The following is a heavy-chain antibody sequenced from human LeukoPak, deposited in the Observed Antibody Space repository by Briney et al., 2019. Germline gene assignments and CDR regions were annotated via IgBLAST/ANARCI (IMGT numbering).Heavy chain of an antibody. CDR2: IYYSGST. CDR3: ARGRPYSGGYHLDY. J-gene: IGHJ4*02. V-gene: IGHV4-39*01. D-gene: IGHD1-26*01. CDR1: GDSTSSDRYY. Sequence: SETLFLTCTVSGDSTSSDRYYGGWVRQPPGKGLEWIGNIYYSGSTYYNPSLKSRVTMSVDTSKNQFFLKLNSVTAADTAVYYCARGRPYSGGYHLDYWGQGTLVTVSA.